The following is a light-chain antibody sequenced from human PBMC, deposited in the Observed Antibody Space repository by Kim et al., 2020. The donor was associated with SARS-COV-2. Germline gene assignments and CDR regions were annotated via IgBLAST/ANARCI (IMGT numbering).Light chain of an antibody. Sequence: SVPISCTGTSSDIGAYKYVSWYQQHPGKAPKHMIYEVKWRPSGVPDRFSGSKSGNTASLTVSGLQAEDEADYYCTSYAGSNNLDVFGTGTKVTVL. V-gene: IGLV2-8*01. CDR1: SSDIGAYKY. CDR3: TSYAGSNNLDV. CDR2: EVK. J-gene: IGLJ1*01.